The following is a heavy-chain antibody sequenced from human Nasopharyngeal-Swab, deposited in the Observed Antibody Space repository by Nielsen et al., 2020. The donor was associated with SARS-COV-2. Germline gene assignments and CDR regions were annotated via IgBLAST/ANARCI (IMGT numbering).Heavy chain of an antibody. CDR1: GFTFSIYT. CDR2: ISSTGDYI. CDR3: AKDLRGPYFF. Sequence: GESLKISCAASGFTFSIYTMNWVRQAPGKGLEWVSAISSTGDYIYHADSVKGRFTISRDNSKNTLSLQMNGLGAEDTAVYYCAKDLRGPYFFWGQGTLVTVSS. J-gene: IGHJ4*02. D-gene: IGHD2/OR15-2a*01. V-gene: IGHV3-23*01.